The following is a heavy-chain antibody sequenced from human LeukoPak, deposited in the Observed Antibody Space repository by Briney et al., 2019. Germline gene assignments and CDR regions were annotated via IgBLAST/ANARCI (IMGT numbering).Heavy chain of an antibody. J-gene: IGHJ4*02. V-gene: IGHV3-7*04. CDR2: IKQDGSEK. CDR3: GRFTRSGDSVY. Sequence: GGSLRLSCAASGYTLSSYWMSWVRQAPGKGLEWVANIKQDGSEKQYVDSVKGRFAISRHSAENSLYLQMTSLKAEDTAVYYCGRFTRSGDSVYWGQGTLVTVSS. D-gene: IGHD7-27*01. CDR1: GYTLSSYW.